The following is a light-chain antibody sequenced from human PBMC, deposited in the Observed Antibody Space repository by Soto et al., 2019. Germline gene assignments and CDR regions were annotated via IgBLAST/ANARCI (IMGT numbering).Light chain of an antibody. J-gene: IGLJ2*01. CDR1: SSNIGAGYD. V-gene: IGLV1-40*01. CDR2: GNI. CDR3: QSYDSSLSVV. Sequence: QPVLTQSPSVSGAPGQRVTISCTGSSSNIGAGYDVHWYQQLPGTAPKILIYGNINRPSGVPDRFSGSKSGTSASLAITGLQAEDEADYYCQSYDSSLSVVFGGGTKVTVL.